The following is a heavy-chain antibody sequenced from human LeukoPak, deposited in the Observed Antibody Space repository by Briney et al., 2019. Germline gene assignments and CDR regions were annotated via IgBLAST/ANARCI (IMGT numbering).Heavy chain of an antibody. J-gene: IGHJ4*02. V-gene: IGHV4-39*01. CDR3: ANSANYGGNSGHFDY. CDR1: GVSISSSSYY. D-gene: IGHD4-23*01. Sequence: PSETLSLTCTVSGVSISSSSYYWAWIRQPPGKGLEWIGSIYYSGSTYYNPSLKSRVTISVDTSKNQFSLKLNSVTAADTALYYCANSANYGGNSGHFDYWGQGTLVTVSS. CDR2: IYYSGST.